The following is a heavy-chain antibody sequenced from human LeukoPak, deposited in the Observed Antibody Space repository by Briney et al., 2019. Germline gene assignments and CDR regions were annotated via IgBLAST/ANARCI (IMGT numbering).Heavy chain of an antibody. D-gene: IGHD6-13*01. V-gene: IGHV4-4*07. J-gene: IGHJ4*02. CDR1: GDSISSYY. CDR2: IYTSGST. CDR3: ARSFRSNWYYFDN. Sequence: SETLSLTCTVSGDSISSYYWSWIRQPAGKGLEWIGRIYTSGSTNYNPSLKSRVTMSVDTSKNQFSLKLNSVTAADTAVYYCARSFRSNWYYFDNWGQGTLVTVSS.